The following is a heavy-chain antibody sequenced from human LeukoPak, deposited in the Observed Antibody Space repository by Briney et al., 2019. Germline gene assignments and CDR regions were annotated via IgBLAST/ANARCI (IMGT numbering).Heavy chain of an antibody. CDR1: GGSFSGYY. V-gene: IGHV4-34*01. CDR3: AKSHPAGWFGEFRTPHFDY. D-gene: IGHD3-10*01. J-gene: IGHJ4*02. Sequence: SETLSLTCAVYGGSFSGYYWSWIRQPPGKGLEWIGEINHSGSTNYNPSLKSRVTISVDTSKNQFSLKLSSVTAADTAVYYCAKSHPAGWFGEFRTPHFDYWGQGTLVTVSS. CDR2: INHSGST.